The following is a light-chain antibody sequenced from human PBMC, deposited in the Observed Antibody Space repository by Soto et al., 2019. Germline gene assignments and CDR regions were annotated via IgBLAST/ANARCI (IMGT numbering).Light chain of an antibody. CDR1: SSDIGGYNY. CDR2: DVS. V-gene: IGLV2-14*01. CDR3: SSYKTSSTPYV. Sequence: QSVLTQPASVSGSPGQSITISCTGTSSDIGGYNYVSWYQQHPGKAPKLIIYDVSSRPSGVSNRFSGSKSGNTASLTISGLQAEDEADYYCSSYKTSSTPYVFGTGTKVTVL. J-gene: IGLJ1*01.